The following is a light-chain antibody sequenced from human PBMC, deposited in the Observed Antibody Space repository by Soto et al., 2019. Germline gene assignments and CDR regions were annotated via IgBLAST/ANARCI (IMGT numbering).Light chain of an antibody. CDR2: EVS. CDR3: SSYAGSNNLGV. J-gene: IGLJ2*01. CDR1: SSDVGGYNY. V-gene: IGLV2-8*01. Sequence: QSALTQPPSASGSPGQSVTISCTGTSSDVGGYNYVSWYQQHPGKAPKLMIYEVSKRPSGVPDRFSGSKSGNTASLTVSGLRAEDEAAYYCSSYAGSNNLGVFGGGTKLTVL.